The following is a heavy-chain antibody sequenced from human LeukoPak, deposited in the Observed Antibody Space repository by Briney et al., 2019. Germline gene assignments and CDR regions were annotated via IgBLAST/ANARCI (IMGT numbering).Heavy chain of an antibody. D-gene: IGHD3-10*01. CDR1: GGSISSSSYY. CDR3: ARDQYYYDSRSYYRGFDY. J-gene: IGHJ4*02. CDR2: IYTSGST. V-gene: IGHV4-61*02. Sequence: SETLSLTCTVSGGSISSSSYYWSWIRQPAGKRLEWIGRIYTSGSTNYNPSLKSRVTISVDTSKNQFSLKLSSVTAADTAMYYCARDQYYYDSRSYYRGFDYWGQGTLVTVSS.